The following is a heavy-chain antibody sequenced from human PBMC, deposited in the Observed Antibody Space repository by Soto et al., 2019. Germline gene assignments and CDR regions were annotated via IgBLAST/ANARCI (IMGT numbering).Heavy chain of an antibody. Sequence: QGHLVQSGVEVKTPGASVKVSCQASGYTFFTYDISWVRQAPGQGLEWMGWISTYSGDTKYAQKFQGRVTMTTDKSTTTAYLELRSLRSDDPAVYYCSRHHGPTTSENWFDTWGQGTLVTVSS. D-gene: IGHD5-12*01. V-gene: IGHV1-18*01. CDR2: ISTYSGDT. J-gene: IGHJ5*02. CDR1: GYTFFTYD. CDR3: SRHHGPTTSENWFDT.